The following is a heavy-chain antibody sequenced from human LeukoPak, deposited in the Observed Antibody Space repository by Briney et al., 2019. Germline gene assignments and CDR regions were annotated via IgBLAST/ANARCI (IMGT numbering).Heavy chain of an antibody. J-gene: IGHJ5*02. V-gene: IGHV1-69*01. CDR2: IIPIFGTA. CDR3: ARGAARDRNWFDP. D-gene: IGHD5-24*01. Sequence: ASVKVSCKASGGTFSSYAISWVRQAPGQGLEWMGGIIPIFGTANYAQKFQGRVTITADESTGTAYMELSSLRSEDTAVYYCARGAARDRNWFDPWGQGTLVTVSS. CDR1: GGTFSSYA.